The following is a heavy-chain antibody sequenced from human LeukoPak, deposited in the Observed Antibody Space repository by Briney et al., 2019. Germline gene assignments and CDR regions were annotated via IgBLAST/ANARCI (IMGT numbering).Heavy chain of an antibody. D-gene: IGHD1-26*01. CDR1: GFTFSSYS. CDR2: ISSSSSYI. J-gene: IGHJ4*02. Sequence: GRSLRLSCAASGFTFSSYSMNWVRQAPGKGLEWVSSISSSSSYIYYADSVKGRFTISRDNAKNSLYLQMNSLRAEDTAVYYCARAFLGAKDYWGQGTLVTVSS. CDR3: ARAFLGAKDY. V-gene: IGHV3-21*01.